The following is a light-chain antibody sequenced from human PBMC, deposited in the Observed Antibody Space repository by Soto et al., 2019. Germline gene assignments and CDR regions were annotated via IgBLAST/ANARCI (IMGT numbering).Light chain of an antibody. J-gene: IGKJ1*01. V-gene: IGKV1-5*01. CDR2: DVS. CDR1: QSITTW. CDR3: LHHGSSLWT. Sequence: DIQMTQSPSTVSAYVGDSVTITCRASQSITTWLAWYQQRPGKAPKLLIYDVSSLQSGVPSRFSGSGSGTEFTLTISSLQPDDFAMYYCLHHGSSLWTFGQGTKVDIK.